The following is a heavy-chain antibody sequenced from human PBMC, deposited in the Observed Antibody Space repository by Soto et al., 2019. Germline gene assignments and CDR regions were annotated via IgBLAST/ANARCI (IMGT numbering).Heavy chain of an antibody. CDR1: GYTFASYG. CDR3: AREAPFIGDYYGMDV. J-gene: IGHJ6*01. Sequence: ASVKVSCKASGYTFASYGITWVRQAPGQGLEWMGWSSGYNGNTIYAQKHQGRVTMTTDSFTSTAYMELRSLRFDDTAVYYCAREAPFIGDYYGMDVWGQGPTVTVSS. D-gene: IGHD3-16*01. CDR2: SSGYNGNT. V-gene: IGHV1-18*01.